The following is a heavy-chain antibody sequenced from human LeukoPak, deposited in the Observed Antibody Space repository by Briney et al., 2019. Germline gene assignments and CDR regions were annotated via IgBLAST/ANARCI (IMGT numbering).Heavy chain of an antibody. J-gene: IGHJ4*02. CDR3: ARHHDRPYYFDY. D-gene: IGHD3-22*01. CDR1: GGSVSSGSYY. Sequence: SETLSLTCTVSGGSVSSGSYYWSWIRQPPGKGLEWIGYIYYSGSTNYNPSLKSRVTISVDTSKNQFSLKLSSVTAADTAVYYCARHHDRPYYFDYWGQGTLVTVSS. V-gene: IGHV4-61*01. CDR2: IYYSGST.